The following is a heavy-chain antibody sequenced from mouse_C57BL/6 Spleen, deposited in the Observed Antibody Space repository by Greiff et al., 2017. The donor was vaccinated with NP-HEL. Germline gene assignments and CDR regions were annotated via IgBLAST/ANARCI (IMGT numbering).Heavy chain of an antibody. D-gene: IGHD2-2*01. CDR1: GYTFTSYW. V-gene: IGHV1-72*01. CDR3: ARIYYGYERVLPYAMDY. Sequence: QVQLQQPGAELVKPGASVKLSCKASGYTFTSYWMHWVKQRPGRGLEWIGRIDPNSGGTKYNEQFKSKATLTVDKPSSTAYMQLSSLTSEDSAVYYCARIYYGYERVLPYAMDYWGQGTSVTVSS. CDR2: IDPNSGGT. J-gene: IGHJ4*01.